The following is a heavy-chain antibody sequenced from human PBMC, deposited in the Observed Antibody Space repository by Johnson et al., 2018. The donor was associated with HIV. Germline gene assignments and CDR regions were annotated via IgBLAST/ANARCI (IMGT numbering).Heavy chain of an antibody. V-gene: IGHV3-30*19. Sequence: QVQLVESGGGVVQPGRSLRLSCAASGFTFSSYGMHWVRQAPGKGLEWVACISYDGNNKYYADSVKCRFTISRDNSKNTLYLQMNSLRAEDTAVYYCARVKGAFDIWGQGTMVTVSS. CDR3: ARVKGAFDI. CDR2: ISYDGNNK. J-gene: IGHJ3*02. CDR1: GFTFSSYG.